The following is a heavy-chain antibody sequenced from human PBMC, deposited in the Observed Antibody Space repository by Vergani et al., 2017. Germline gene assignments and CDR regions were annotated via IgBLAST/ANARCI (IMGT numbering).Heavy chain of an antibody. CDR2: IYPGDSDT. V-gene: IGHV5-51*01. J-gene: IGHJ4*02. Sequence: EVQLVQSGAEVKKPGESLKISCKGSGYSFTSYWIGWVRQMPGKGLEWMGIIYPGDSDTRYSPSFPGQVTISADKSISTAYLQCSSLKASDTAMYYCARPYYDSSGYYPYYFDYWGQGTLVTVSS. CDR1: GYSFTSYW. D-gene: IGHD3-22*01. CDR3: ARPYYDSSGYYPYYFDY.